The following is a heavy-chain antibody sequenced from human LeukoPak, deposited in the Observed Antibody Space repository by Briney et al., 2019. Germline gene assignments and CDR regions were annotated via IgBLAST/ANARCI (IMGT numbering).Heavy chain of an antibody. D-gene: IGHD1-26*01. V-gene: IGHV3-23*01. CDR2: ISGSGGAT. J-gene: IGHJ1*01. Sequence: PGGSLRLSCAASGFTFSSYAMSWVRQGPGKGLEWVSVISGSGGATYYTDSVKGRFTISRDNSKDTLFLQMNSLRAEDTAVYYCAKSSWPYSSSFLFQHWGQGTPVTVSS. CDR3: AKSSWPYSSSFLFQH. CDR1: GFTFSSYA.